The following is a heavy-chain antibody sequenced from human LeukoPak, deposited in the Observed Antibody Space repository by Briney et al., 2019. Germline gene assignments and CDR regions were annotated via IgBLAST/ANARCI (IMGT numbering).Heavy chain of an antibody. V-gene: IGHV3-48*04. CDR2: ISSSSSTI. J-gene: IGHJ4*02. CDR3: ARDGELLWFGESKYYFDY. D-gene: IGHD3-10*01. CDR1: GFTFSSYS. Sequence: GGSLRLSCAASGFTFSSYSMNWVRQAPGKGLEWVSYISSSSSTIYYADSVKGRFTISRDNAKNTLYLQMNSLRAEDTAVYYCARDGELLWFGESKYYFDYWGQGTLVTVSS.